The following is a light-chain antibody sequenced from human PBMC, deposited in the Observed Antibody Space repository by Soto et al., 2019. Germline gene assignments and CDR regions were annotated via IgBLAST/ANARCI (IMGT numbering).Light chain of an antibody. J-gene: IGKJ5*01. CDR2: GAS. CDR1: QSVSSIY. CDR3: QQYGFLIT. Sequence: EIVLTQSPGTLSLSPGERATLSCRASQSVSSIYLGWYKQKHGQGPRLLIYGASSSATGVPDRFSGSGSGTDFTLTISRLEPEDCSVYYCQQYGFLITFGQGTRLEI. V-gene: IGKV3-20*01.